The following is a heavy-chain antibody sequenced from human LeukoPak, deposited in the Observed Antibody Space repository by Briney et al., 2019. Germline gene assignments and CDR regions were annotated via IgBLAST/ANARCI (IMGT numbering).Heavy chain of an antibody. V-gene: IGHV4-38-2*02. CDR2: IYHSGST. Sequence: PSETLSLTCTVSGYSINNGYYWGWIRQPPGQGLEWIGSIYHSGSTYYNPSLKSRVTISVDTSKNQFSLKLSSVTAADTAVYYCARGNWNDVVGYYFDYWGQGTLVTVSS. CDR1: GYSINNGYY. CDR3: ARGNWNDVVGYYFDY. J-gene: IGHJ4*02. D-gene: IGHD1-1*01.